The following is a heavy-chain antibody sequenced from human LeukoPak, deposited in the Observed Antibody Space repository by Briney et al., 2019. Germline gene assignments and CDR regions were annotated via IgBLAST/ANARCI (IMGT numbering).Heavy chain of an antibody. CDR2: INHSGST. Sequence: SETLSLTCAVYGGSFSGYYWSWIRQTPGKGLEWIGEINHSGSTNYNPSLKSRVTTSVGTSKNRFSLKLSSVTAADTAVYYCAGGGIAAAGTNYYYYYGMDVWGQGTTVTVSS. J-gene: IGHJ6*02. D-gene: IGHD6-13*01. CDR1: GGSFSGYY. V-gene: IGHV4-34*01. CDR3: AGGGIAAAGTNYYYYYGMDV.